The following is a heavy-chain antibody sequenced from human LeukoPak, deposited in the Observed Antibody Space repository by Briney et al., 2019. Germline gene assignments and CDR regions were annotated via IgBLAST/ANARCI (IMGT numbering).Heavy chain of an antibody. J-gene: IGHJ4*02. Sequence: IGRVYHTGPTYYNPSLKSRVTISVDTSKNQFSLKLSSVTAADTAVYYCAGEAAYYYDSSWGQGTLVTVSS. D-gene: IGHD3-22*01. CDR3: AGEAAYYYDSS. V-gene: IGHV4-30-2*05. CDR2: VYHTGPT.